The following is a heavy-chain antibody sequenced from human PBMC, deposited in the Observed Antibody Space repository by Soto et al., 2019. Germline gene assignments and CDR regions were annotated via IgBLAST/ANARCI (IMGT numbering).Heavy chain of an antibody. D-gene: IGHD2-2*01. J-gene: IGHJ4*01. V-gene: IGHV3-23*01. CDR3: AKGLNQFDY. Sequence: PGGSLRLSCAASGFTLSNYAMSWVRQAPGKGLGWVSTLTSSGGTYYADSVRGRFTISRDKSKSTLYLQMISLRAEDTALYYCAKGLNQFDYWGHGAQVTVSS. CDR2: LTSSGGT. CDR1: GFTLSNYA.